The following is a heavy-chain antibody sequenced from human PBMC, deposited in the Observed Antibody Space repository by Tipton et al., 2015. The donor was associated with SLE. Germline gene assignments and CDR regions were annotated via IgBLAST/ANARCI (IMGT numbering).Heavy chain of an antibody. D-gene: IGHD3-22*01. CDR1: GVSVSSYW. V-gene: IGHV4-4*09. J-gene: IGHJ4*02. CDR3: ARGSYYYDTSAFDY. Sequence: TPSLTCTVSGVSVSSYWWSWIRQPPGEGLEWIGDIYTSGKINYNPSLKSRVTISLDTSKNQFTLKLRSVTAADTAVYYCARGSYYYDTSAFDYWGQGTLVTVSS. CDR2: IYTSGKI.